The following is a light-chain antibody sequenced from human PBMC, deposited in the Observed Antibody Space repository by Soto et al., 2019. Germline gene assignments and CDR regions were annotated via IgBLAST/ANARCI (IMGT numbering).Light chain of an antibody. Sequence: EIVLTQSAGTLSLSPGERATLSCRASQTVSPTSLAWYQQKPGQPPRLLIYGASTRATGVPDRFSGNGSGTDFTLTISRGEPADFAVYYCQQYGSSPWTFGQGTKVDIK. CDR2: GAS. CDR3: QQYGSSPWT. CDR1: QTVSPTS. J-gene: IGKJ1*01. V-gene: IGKV3-20*01.